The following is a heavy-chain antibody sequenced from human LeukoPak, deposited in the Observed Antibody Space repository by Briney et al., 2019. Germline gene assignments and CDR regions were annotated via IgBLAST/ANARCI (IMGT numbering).Heavy chain of an antibody. CDR2: ISWNSGSI. V-gene: IGHV3-9*01. CDR1: GFTFDDYA. J-gene: IGHJ4*02. CDR3: TTDPIMITFGGVIVFDY. D-gene: IGHD3-16*02. Sequence: GGSLRLSCAASGFTFDDYAMHWVRQAPGKGLEWVSGISWNSGSIGYADSVKGRFTISRDNAKNSLYLQMNSLRAEDTAVYYCTTDPIMITFGGVIVFDYWGQGTLVTVSS.